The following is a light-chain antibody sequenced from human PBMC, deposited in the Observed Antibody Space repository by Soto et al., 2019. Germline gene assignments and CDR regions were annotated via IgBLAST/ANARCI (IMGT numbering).Light chain of an antibody. CDR3: QQYGSSSYT. V-gene: IGKV3-20*01. CDR2: DAS. Sequence: ETVLTQSPGTLSLSPGERATLSCRASQSVSSSYLAWYQQKPGQAPRLLIYDASSRATGIPDRFSGSGSGTYFPLTISRLEPEDFAEYYCQQYGSSSYTFGQGTKLEIK. CDR1: QSVSSSY. J-gene: IGKJ2*01.